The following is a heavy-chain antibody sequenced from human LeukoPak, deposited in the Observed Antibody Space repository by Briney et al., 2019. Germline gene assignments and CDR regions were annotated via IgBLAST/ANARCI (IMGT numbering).Heavy chain of an antibody. Sequence: ASVKVSCKASGYTFTSYAMHWVRQAPGQRLEWMGWINAHNGNTKYSQEFRGRVTFTRDTSASTAYMELTSLRFEDMAVYYCARGFRGYGDHDGPVPGYYYYYMDVWGKGTTVTISS. D-gene: IGHD5-12*01. J-gene: IGHJ6*03. CDR3: ARGFRGYGDHDGPVPGYYYYYMDV. CDR2: INAHNGNT. V-gene: IGHV1-3*03. CDR1: GYTFTSYA.